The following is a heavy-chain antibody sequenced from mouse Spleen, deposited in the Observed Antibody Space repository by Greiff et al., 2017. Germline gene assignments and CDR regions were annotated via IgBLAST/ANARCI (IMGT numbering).Heavy chain of an antibody. CDR3: ARSKYGNYVPFAY. Sequence: QVHVKQSGAELAKPGASVKMSCKASGYTFTSYWMHWVKQRPGQGLEWIGYINPSTGYTEYNQKFKDKATLTADKSSSTAYMQLSSLTSEDSAVYYCARSKYGNYVPFAYWGQGTLVTVSA. CDR2: INPSTGYT. V-gene: IGHV1-7*01. D-gene: IGHD2-10*02. J-gene: IGHJ3*01. CDR1: GYTFTSYW.